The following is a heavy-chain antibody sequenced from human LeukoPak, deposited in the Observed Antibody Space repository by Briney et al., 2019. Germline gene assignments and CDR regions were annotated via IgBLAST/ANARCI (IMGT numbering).Heavy chain of an antibody. Sequence: PSETLSLTCTVSGYSISSGYYWGWIRQPPGKGLEWIGSIYYSGSTYYNPSLKSRVTISVDTSKNQFSLKLRSVTAADTAVYYCARNNLGYWGQGILVTVSS. CDR2: IYYSGST. CDR1: GYSISSGYY. D-gene: IGHD1-14*01. J-gene: IGHJ4*02. V-gene: IGHV4-38-2*02. CDR3: ARNNLGY.